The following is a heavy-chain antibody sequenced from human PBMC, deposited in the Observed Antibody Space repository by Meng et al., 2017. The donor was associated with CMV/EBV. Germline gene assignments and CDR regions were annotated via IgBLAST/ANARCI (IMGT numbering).Heavy chain of an antibody. V-gene: IGHV4-34*01. CDR2: INHSGST. Sequence: GSLRLSCAVYGGSFSGYYWSWIRQPPGKGLEGIGEINHSGSTNYNPSLTSRVTISVDTTKNQFSLKLSSVTAADTAVYYCARGHIVVVPAATGYYYYGMDVWGQGTTVTVSS. CDR3: ARGHIVVVPAATGYYYYGMDV. D-gene: IGHD2-2*01. CDR1: GGSFSGYY. J-gene: IGHJ6*02.